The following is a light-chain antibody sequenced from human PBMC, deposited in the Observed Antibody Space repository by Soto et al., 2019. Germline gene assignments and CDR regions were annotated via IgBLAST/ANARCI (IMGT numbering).Light chain of an antibody. J-gene: IGLJ3*02. CDR1: SSDVGGYKY. CDR3: CSYAGSYTWV. V-gene: IGLV2-11*01. Sequence: QSALTQPRSVSGSPGQSVTISCTGTSSDVGGYKYVSWYQHHPGKAPKLMIYDVTERPSGVPDRFSASKSGNTASLTISGLQADDEADYYCCSYAGSYTWVFGGGTKVTVL. CDR2: DVT.